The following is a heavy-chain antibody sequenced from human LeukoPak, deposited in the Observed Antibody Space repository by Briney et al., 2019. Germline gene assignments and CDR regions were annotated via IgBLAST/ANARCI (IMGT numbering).Heavy chain of an antibody. Sequence: GGSLRLSYAASGFTFSPYSMNWVRQAPGKGLEWVAYISSSSGTISYADSVKGRFTISRDNAKNSLYLQMNSLRDEDTAVYYCARDKNGFYIWGQGTMVTVSS. CDR3: ARDKNGFYI. J-gene: IGHJ3*02. V-gene: IGHV3-48*02. CDR1: GFTFSPYS. D-gene: IGHD1-1*01. CDR2: ISSSSGTI.